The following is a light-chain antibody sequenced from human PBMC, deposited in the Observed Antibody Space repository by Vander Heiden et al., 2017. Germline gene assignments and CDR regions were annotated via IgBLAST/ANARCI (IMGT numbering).Light chain of an antibody. CDR3: QSAESRGTDQEV. V-gene: IGLV3-25*03. J-gene: IGLJ3*02. CDR1: ALHKQY. Sequence: YELPQPPPVSVPPAPTARITCSGDALHKQYAYWYQQKPGQPPGLVMFKASERPTGSPERLSGSSSGTTGTVTISGVQAEDEADDYCQSAESRGTDQEVFGGGTKLTVL. CDR2: KAS.